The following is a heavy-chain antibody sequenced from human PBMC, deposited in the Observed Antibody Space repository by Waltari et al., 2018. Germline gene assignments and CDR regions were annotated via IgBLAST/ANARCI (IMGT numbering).Heavy chain of an antibody. CDR1: GGSFSGYY. CDR2: INHSGST. Sequence: QVQLQQWGAGLLKPSETLSLTCAVYGGSFSGYYWSWIRQPPGKGLEWIGEINHSGSTNYNPSLKSRVTITVDTSKNQFSLKLSSVTAADTAVYYCARGMGGYDLWSGYYHPAEYFQHWGQGTLVTVSS. J-gene: IGHJ1*01. CDR3: ARGMGGYDLWSGYYHPAEYFQH. V-gene: IGHV4-34*01. D-gene: IGHD3-3*01.